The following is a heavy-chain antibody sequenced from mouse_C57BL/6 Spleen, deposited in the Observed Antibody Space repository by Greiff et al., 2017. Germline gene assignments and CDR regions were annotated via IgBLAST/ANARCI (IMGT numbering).Heavy chain of an antibody. J-gene: IGHJ1*03. CDR1: GYTFTSYW. CDR3: ARDYSNYWYFDV. V-gene: IGHV1-64*01. D-gene: IGHD2-5*01. Sequence: QVQLQQPGAELVKPGASVKLSCKASGYTFTSYWMHWVKQRPGQGLEWIGMIHPNSGSTNYNEKFKSKATLTVDKSASTAYMQLSSLTSEDSAVYYCARDYSNYWYFDVWGTGTTVTGSS. CDR2: IHPNSGST.